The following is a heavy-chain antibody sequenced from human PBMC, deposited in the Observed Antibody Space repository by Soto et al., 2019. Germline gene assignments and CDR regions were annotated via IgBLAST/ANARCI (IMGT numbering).Heavy chain of an antibody. D-gene: IGHD5-12*01. J-gene: IGHJ5*02. CDR1: GGSISSYY. CDR2: IYYSGST. Sequence: SETLSLTCTVSGGSISSYYWSWIRQPPGKGLEWIGYIYYSGSTNYNPSLKSRVTISVDTSKNQFSLKLSSVTAADTAVYYCARTLVATSTWFDPWGQGTLVTVSS. CDR3: ARTLVATSTWFDP. V-gene: IGHV4-59*01.